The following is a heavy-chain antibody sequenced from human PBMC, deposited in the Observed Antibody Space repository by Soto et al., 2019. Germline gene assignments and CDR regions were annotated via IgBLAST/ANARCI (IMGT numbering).Heavy chain of an antibody. J-gene: IGHJ4*02. Sequence: QVQLQESGPGLVKPSETLSLSCGVSGGSISQYYWSWIRQPAGKGLELIGRIYSVGSTNYNPSLASRVSTSVGTHKNKFAPKLRSVTAPDPGVYYCARGPGRFGDFSLDYWGQGTLVTVSS. CDR3: ARGPGRFGDFSLDY. CDR1: GGSISQYY. CDR2: IYSVGST. D-gene: IGHD3-10*01. V-gene: IGHV4-4*07.